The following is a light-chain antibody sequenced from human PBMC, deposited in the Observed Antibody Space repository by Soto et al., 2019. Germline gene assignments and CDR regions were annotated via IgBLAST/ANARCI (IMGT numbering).Light chain of an antibody. V-gene: IGLV2-8*01. Sequence: QSALTQPPSASGSPGQSVTISCTGTSSDVGGYNYVSWYQQHPGKAPTLMIYEVNKRPSGVPDRFSGSKSGNTASLTVSGLQTEDEADYYCSSYAGSYTVVFGGGTKLTVL. J-gene: IGLJ2*01. CDR3: SSYAGSYTVV. CDR1: SSDVGGYNY. CDR2: EVN.